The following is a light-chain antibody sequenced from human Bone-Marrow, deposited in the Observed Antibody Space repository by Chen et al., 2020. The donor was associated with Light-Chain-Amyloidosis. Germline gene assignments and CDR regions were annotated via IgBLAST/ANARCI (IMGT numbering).Light chain of an antibody. J-gene: IGKJ1*01. CDR3: QQSYRTLWT. Sequence: DIQMPQSPSSLAASIGDRVTITCRASQTIASYLNWYQQRPGKAPKLLIYAASNLQSGVPSRFSGSGSGTDFTLTISGLQPEDSATYYCQQSYRTLWTFGQGTKVEIK. CDR2: AAS. V-gene: IGKV1-39*01. CDR1: QTIASY.